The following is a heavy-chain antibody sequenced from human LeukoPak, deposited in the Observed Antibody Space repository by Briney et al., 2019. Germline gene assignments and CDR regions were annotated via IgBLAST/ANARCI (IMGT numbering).Heavy chain of an antibody. Sequence: GGSLRLSCAASEFTFSSHSMNWVRQAPGKGLEWVSSISRSGGSIYYADSLKGRFTISRDNAKNSLYLQMNSLRAEDTAVYFCARSLKVSAALDVFDIWGQGTMVAVSS. CDR1: EFTFSSHS. J-gene: IGHJ3*02. V-gene: IGHV3-21*01. CDR3: ARSLKVSAALDVFDI. D-gene: IGHD2-2*01. CDR2: ISRSGGSI.